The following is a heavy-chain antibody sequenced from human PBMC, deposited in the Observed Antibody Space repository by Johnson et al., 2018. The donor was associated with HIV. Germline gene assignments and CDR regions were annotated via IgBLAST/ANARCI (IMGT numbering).Heavy chain of an antibody. Sequence: MQLVESGGGVVQPERSLRLSCSASGFTFSSYAMHWVRQAPGKGLEWVAVISYDGSNKYYADSVKGRFTSSRDNSKNTLYLQMNSLRAEDTAVSYCARADITYNYYDRSGYYYHDAFDMWGQGTEVTVSS. D-gene: IGHD3-22*01. CDR3: ARADITYNYYDRSGYYYHDAFDM. CDR2: ISYDGSNK. V-gene: IGHV3-30*04. J-gene: IGHJ3*02. CDR1: GFTFSSYA.